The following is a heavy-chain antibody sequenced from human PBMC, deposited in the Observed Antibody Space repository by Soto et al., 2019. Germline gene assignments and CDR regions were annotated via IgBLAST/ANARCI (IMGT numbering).Heavy chain of an antibody. J-gene: IGHJ6*02. CDR2: VNHDGSST. CDR3: AKEGVPVTVEESLGDLDV. Sequence: EVQVVESGGGLVQPGQSLRLSCEGSGFTFRPYWMHWVRQAPGKGLVWVSRVNHDGSSTVYADSVQGRFTISRDNAKNTVYLQMDRLTPEDTAVYYCAKEGVPVTVEESLGDLDVWGQGTTVTVSS. V-gene: IGHV3-74*01. CDR1: GFTFRPYW. D-gene: IGHD2-2*01.